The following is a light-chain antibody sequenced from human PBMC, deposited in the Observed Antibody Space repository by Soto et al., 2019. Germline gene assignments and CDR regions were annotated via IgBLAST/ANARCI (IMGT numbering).Light chain of an antibody. J-gene: IGKJ2*01. CDR2: LSS. CDR3: QQYDSSPYT. CDR1: QAIRSTH. Sequence: ETVLTQSPGTLSLSPGERATLSCRASQAIRSTHLAWYQQRPGQAPRLLMYLSSTRAPSIPDRFSGNGSGTDFTLSISRLEPSDFAVYYCQQYDSSPYTFGQGTKLEIK. V-gene: IGKV3-20*01.